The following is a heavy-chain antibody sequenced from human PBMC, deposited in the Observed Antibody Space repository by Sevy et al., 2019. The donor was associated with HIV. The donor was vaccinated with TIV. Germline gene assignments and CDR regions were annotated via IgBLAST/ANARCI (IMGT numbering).Heavy chain of an antibody. V-gene: IGHV4-39*01. CDR3: ARHLHFYGIDV. Sequence: TLSLTCTVSGGSISSDSFLWGWIRQTPGEGLSWIGSISYSGSTYYDPSLKSRITVDVDTSKKQFSMELRSVTAADTAMYYCARHLHFYGIDVWGPGTTVTVSS. D-gene: IGHD3-3*02. J-gene: IGHJ6*02. CDR2: ISYSGST. CDR1: GGSISSDSFL.